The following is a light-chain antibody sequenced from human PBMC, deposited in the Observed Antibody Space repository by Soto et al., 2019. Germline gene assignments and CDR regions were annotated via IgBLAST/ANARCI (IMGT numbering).Light chain of an antibody. J-gene: IGKJ5*01. CDR1: RSVSNY. V-gene: IGKV3-11*01. CDR2: DAS. CDR3: QQRSNWPPST. Sequence: EIVLTQSPATLSLSPGERATFSCRASRSVSNYLAWYQQKPGQAPRLLIYDASNRATGIPARFSGSGSGTDFTLTISSLEPEDFAVYYCQQRSNWPPSTFGQGTRLEIK.